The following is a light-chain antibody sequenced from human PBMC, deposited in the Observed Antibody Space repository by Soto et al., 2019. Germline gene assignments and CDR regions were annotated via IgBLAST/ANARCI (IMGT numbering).Light chain of an antibody. CDR3: SSYTSTSTVK. CDR1: SGSVSTSYY. Sequence: QAVVTQEPSFSVSPGGTVTLTCGLSSGSVSTSYYPSWYQQTPGQAPRTLIYSTDIRSSGVPDRFSGSILGNKAALTITGAQADDEADYYCSSYTSTSTVKFGGGTKVTVL. CDR2: STD. V-gene: IGLV8-61*01. J-gene: IGLJ2*01.